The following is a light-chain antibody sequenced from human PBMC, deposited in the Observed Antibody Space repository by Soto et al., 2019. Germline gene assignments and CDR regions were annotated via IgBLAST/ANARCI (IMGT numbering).Light chain of an antibody. CDR3: QHYRSWPRT. J-gene: IGKJ1*01. CDR1: QSVDIS. V-gene: IGKV3-15*01. Sequence: EIVLTQSPATLSVSPGERVTLSCRASQSVDISLAWYQQKPGQAPRLLIYGASTRATDMPGTFSGRGSGTEFTLTISSLRPEDFGVYYCQHYRSWPRTFDQGTKVEIK. CDR2: GAS.